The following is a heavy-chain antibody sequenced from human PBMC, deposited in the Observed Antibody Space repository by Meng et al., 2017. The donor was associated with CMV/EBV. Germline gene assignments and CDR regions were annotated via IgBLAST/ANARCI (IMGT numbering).Heavy chain of an antibody. J-gene: IGHJ4*02. Sequence: GGSLRLSCAASGFTFSSYSMNWVRQAPGKGLEWVASISSNSNYIYYADSVEGRFTISRDNSKNSLYLQMSSLRAEDTAVYYCARGPDGYYDYWGQGTLVTVSS. D-gene: IGHD5-24*01. V-gene: IGHV3-21*01. CDR3: ARGPDGYYDY. CDR1: GFTFSSYS. CDR2: ISSNSNYI.